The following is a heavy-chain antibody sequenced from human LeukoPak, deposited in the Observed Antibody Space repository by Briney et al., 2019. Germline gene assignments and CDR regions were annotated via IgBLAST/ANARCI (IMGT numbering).Heavy chain of an antibody. V-gene: IGHV3-15*01. J-gene: IGHJ3*02. CDR3: TGFETSGPDAFDI. CDR2: IKKKTDGGTT. D-gene: IGHD5-12*01. Sequence: GGSLRLSCAASGFTFSNAWMSWVRQAPGKGLEWVGRIKKKTDGGTTDYAAPVKGRFTISRDDSKNTLYLQMNSLKTEDTAVYFCTGFETSGPDAFDIWGRGTMVTVSS. CDR1: GFTFSNAW.